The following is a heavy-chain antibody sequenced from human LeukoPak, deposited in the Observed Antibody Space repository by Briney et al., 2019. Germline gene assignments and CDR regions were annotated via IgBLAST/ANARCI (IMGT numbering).Heavy chain of an antibody. V-gene: IGHV3-23*01. Sequence: HSGGSLRLSCAASGFTFSSYAMNWVRQAPGKGLEWVSGISASGDSTYYADSVKGRFTISRDKSKNTLHLHMNSLRAEDTAAYFCARQNFGSPRWFDPWGQGTLVTVSS. D-gene: IGHD3-3*01. J-gene: IGHJ5*02. CDR3: ARQNFGSPRWFDP. CDR2: ISASGDST. CDR1: GFTFSSYA.